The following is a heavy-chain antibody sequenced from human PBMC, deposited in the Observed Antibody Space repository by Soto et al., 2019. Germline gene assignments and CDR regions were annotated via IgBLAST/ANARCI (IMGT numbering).Heavy chain of an antibody. Sequence: SVKVSCKASGYTFTYRYLHWVRQAPGQALEWMGWITPFNGNTNYAQKFQDRVTITRDRSMSTAYMELSSLRSEDTAVYYCATESTTVPYYFDSWGQGTLVTVSS. D-gene: IGHD4-4*01. CDR3: ATESTTVPYYFDS. V-gene: IGHV1-45*02. CDR1: GYTFTYRY. J-gene: IGHJ4*02. CDR2: ITPFNGNT.